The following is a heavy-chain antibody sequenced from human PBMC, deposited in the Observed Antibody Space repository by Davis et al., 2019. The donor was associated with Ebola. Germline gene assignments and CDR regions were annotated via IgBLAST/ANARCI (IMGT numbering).Heavy chain of an antibody. Sequence: MPSETLSLTCPVSGGSISGHYWHWIRQSPGKGPEWIGYIYYSGGTNYKPSLKSRVTMLVDTSKNKFSLRMRSVTAADSAVYFCARGASGYSHAFDIWGQGTMVIVSS. J-gene: IGHJ3*02. CDR1: GGSISGHY. CDR3: ARGASGYSHAFDI. CDR2: IYYSGGT. V-gene: IGHV4-59*11. D-gene: IGHD2-21*01.